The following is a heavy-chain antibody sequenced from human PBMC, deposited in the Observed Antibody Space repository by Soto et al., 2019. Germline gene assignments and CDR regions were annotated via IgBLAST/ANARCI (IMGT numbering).Heavy chain of an antibody. CDR2: ISSSSSTR. D-gene: IGHD6-6*01. V-gene: IGHV3-48*02. Sequence: EVHLVESGRGLAHPGGSLRLSCGVSGFTFSSYGMNWVRKAPGKGLEWVSYISSSSSTRDYADSVKGRFTISRDNAKNSLYLQMNSLRDEDTAVSYCASGGAARPDYWGQGTLVSVSS. J-gene: IGHJ4*02. CDR1: GFTFSSYG. CDR3: ASGGAARPDY.